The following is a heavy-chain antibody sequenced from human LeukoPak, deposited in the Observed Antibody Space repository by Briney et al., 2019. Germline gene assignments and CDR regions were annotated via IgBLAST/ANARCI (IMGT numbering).Heavy chain of an antibody. CDR3: TRYNNDHFDY. D-gene: IGHD1-14*01. Sequence: GRSLRLSCAGSGFTFGGYGMHWFRQTPGRGLEWVAVIAYDGSRAFYADSVKGRFTISRDNSKNTMSVQMDDLRAEDTAVYYCTRYNNDHFDYWGQGTLVTVSS. J-gene: IGHJ4*02. CDR2: IAYDGSRA. CDR1: GFTFGGYG. V-gene: IGHV3-33*01.